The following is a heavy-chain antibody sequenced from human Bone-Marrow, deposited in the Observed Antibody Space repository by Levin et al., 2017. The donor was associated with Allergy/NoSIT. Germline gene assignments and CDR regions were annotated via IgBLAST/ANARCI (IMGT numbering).Heavy chain of an antibody. CDR3: ARLDGYYFDY. CDR1: GGSISSAGYH. V-gene: IGHV4-31*03. CDR2: ISYRGTT. D-gene: IGHD3-9*01. Sequence: SETLSLTCTVSGGSISSAGYHWTCIRQSPGKGLEWIGYISYRGTTYYNPSLKNRLTMSLDTSEQRFSLNLNSVTAADTAIYYCARLDGYYFDYWGQGTLVTVSS. J-gene: IGHJ4*02.